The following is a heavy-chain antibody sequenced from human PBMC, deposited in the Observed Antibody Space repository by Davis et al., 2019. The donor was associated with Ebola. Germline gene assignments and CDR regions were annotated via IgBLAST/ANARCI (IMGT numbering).Heavy chain of an antibody. CDR3: AREGSIAAAGSFFDY. CDR1: GFTFSSYG. J-gene: IGHJ4*02. V-gene: IGHV3-7*01. Sequence: GESLKISCAASGFTFSSYGMHWVRQAPGKGLEWVANIKQDGSEKYYVDSVKGRFTISRDNAKNSLYLQMNSLRAEDTAVYYCAREGSIAAAGSFFDYWGQGTLVTVSS. D-gene: IGHD6-13*01. CDR2: IKQDGSEK.